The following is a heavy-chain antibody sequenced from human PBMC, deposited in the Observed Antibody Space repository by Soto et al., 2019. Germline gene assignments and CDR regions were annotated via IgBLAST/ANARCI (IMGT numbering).Heavy chain of an antibody. CDR1: GGAITSGTYY. V-gene: IGHV4-39*01. J-gene: IGHJ4*02. D-gene: IGHD3-10*01. Sequence: QLQLQESGPGLVKPAETLSLTCTVSGGAITSGTYYWAWIRQPPGKGLEWIGSIYYSGTTYYSPSLKSRLTISVDTSKNQFSLKLSSVTAADTAVYYCARSSGYYNSGGYYFDYWGRGTLVTVSP. CDR2: IYYSGTT. CDR3: ARSSGYYNSGGYYFDY.